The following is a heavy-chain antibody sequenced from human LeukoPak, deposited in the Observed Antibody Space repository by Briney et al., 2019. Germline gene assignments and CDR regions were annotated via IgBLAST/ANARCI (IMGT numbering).Heavy chain of an antibody. J-gene: IGHJ5*02. Sequence: SETLSLTCTVSGGSISSSSYYWGRIRQPPGKGLEWIGSIYYSGSTYYNPSLKSRVTISVDTSKNQFSLKLSSVTAADTAVYYCASNSIAVAGTSDWFDPWGQGTLVTVSS. CDR1: GGSISSSSYY. V-gene: IGHV4-39*07. CDR2: IYYSGST. CDR3: ASNSIAVAGTSDWFDP. D-gene: IGHD6-19*01.